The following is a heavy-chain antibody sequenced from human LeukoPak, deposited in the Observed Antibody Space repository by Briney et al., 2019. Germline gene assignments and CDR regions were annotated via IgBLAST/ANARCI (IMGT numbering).Heavy chain of an antibody. D-gene: IGHD5-18*01. Sequence: SVKVSCKASGGTFSSYAISWVRQAPGQGLEWMGGIIPIFGTANYAQKFQGRVTITADESTSTAYMELSSLRSEDTAVYYCARDTAMVTGGAFDIWGQGTMVTVSS. CDR1: GGTFSSYA. V-gene: IGHV1-69*13. CDR3: ARDTAMVTGGAFDI. J-gene: IGHJ3*02. CDR2: IIPIFGTA.